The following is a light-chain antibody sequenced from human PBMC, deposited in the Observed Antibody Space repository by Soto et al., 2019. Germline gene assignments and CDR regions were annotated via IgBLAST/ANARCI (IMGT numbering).Light chain of an antibody. CDR3: TSYTANSTSV. Sequence: QSALTQPASVSGSPGQSITISCTGTSSDVGGYNYVSWYQQHPGKAPKLLIYDVSNRPSGVSNRFSGSKSGNTASLTVSGLQTEDEADYYCTSYTANSTSVFGGATKLTVL. V-gene: IGLV2-14*03. CDR1: SSDVGGYNY. J-gene: IGLJ3*02. CDR2: DVS.